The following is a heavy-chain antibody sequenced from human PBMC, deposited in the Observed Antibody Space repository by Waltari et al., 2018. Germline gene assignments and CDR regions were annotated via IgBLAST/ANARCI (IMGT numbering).Heavy chain of an antibody. CDR1: GDSIGSGYYY. V-gene: IGHV4-39*07. J-gene: IGHJ3*02. Sequence: QLQLRESGPGLLKPSETLSLTCSVSGDSIGSGYYYWGWIRRAPGKGLAWIGSIYFAGSPYYTPSLKGRLTISVDTSKNQFSLRLSAVTAADAAVYYCAREVGGSSWSTTPRGDAFDIWGQGTMVTVSS. D-gene: IGHD6-13*01. CDR2: IYFAGSP. CDR3: AREVGGSSWSTTPRGDAFDI.